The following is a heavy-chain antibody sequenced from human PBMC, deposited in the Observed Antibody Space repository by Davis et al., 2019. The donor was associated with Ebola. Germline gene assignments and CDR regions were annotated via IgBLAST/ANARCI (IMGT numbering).Heavy chain of an antibody. Sequence: LSLTCAASGFTVGDAWMSWVRQSQGKGLEWVGRITGKTDGGTTDYDAPVKGRFFISRDESKNTLYLQMNNLKIEDTAMYFCTTDLSGNSRAIDYWGQGTLVTVSS. V-gene: IGHV3-15*01. J-gene: IGHJ4*02. D-gene: IGHD1-26*01. CDR1: GFTVGDAW. CDR2: ITGKTDGGTT. CDR3: TTDLSGNSRAIDY.